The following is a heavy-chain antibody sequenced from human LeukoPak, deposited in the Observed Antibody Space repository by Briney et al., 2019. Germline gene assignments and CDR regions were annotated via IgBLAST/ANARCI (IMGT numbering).Heavy chain of an antibody. D-gene: IGHD6-19*01. Sequence: GGSLRLSXAASGFTFSSYAMSWVRQAPGKGLEWVSAISGSGGSTYYADSVKGRFTISRDNAKNTLYLQMNSLRAEDTAVYYCAIAVAGTQADYWGQGTLVTVSS. J-gene: IGHJ4*02. CDR1: GFTFSSYA. V-gene: IGHV3-23*01. CDR3: AIAVAGTQADY. CDR2: ISGSGGST.